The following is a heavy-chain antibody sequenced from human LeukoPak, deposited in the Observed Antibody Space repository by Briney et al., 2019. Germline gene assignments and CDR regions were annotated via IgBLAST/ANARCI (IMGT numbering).Heavy chain of an antibody. V-gene: IGHV1-69*05. CDR2: IITIFGTA. Sequence: SVKVSCKASGGTFSSYAISWVRQAPGQGLEWMGGIITIFGTANYAQKFQGRVTITTDESTSTAYLELSSLRSEDTAVYYCARDGQYYDFWSGYPGIYYFDYWGQGTLVTVSS. CDR1: GGTFSSYA. J-gene: IGHJ4*02. CDR3: ARDGQYYDFWSGYPGIYYFDY. D-gene: IGHD3-3*01.